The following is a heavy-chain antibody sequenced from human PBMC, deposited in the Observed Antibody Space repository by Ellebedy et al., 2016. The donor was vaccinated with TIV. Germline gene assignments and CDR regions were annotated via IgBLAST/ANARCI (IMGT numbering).Heavy chain of an antibody. V-gene: IGHV4-34*01. CDR3: ARTDPWQPIDD. J-gene: IGHJ4*02. D-gene: IGHD2-21*02. Sequence: MPSETLSLTFAVYGGSFSGYFWSWIRQPPGKGLEWIGEVNPSGTTNYNPSLKSRVTISVDTPKKQFSLRLTSVTAADTAVYYCARTDPWQPIDDWGQGILVSVSS. CDR1: GGSFSGYF. CDR2: VNPSGTT.